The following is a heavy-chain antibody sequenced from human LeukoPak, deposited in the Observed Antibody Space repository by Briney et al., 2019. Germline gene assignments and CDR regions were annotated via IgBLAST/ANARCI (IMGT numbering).Heavy chain of an antibody. CDR3: AKSPDVAGTGRFDY. J-gene: IGHJ4*02. Sequence: GGTLRVSCAASGFTFNTYAMSWVRHPPAKALEWVSTISGSGGSTYYADSVKGRFTISRDNSKNTLYLQMNSVRSDDTAVYYCAKSPDVAGTGRFDYWGQGTLVTVSS. D-gene: IGHD6-19*01. V-gene: IGHV3-23*01. CDR2: ISGSGGST. CDR1: GFTFNTYA.